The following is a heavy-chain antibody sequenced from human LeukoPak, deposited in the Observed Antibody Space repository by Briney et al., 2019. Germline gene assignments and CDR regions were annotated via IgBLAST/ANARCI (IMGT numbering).Heavy chain of an antibody. CDR1: GFTVSSNY. V-gene: IGHV3-53*01. CDR2: IYSGGST. J-gene: IGHJ4*02. CDR3: AKVEDYYDSSGYFVFDY. D-gene: IGHD3-22*01. Sequence: GGSLRLSCAASGFTVSSNYMSWVRQAPGKGLEWVSVIYSGGSTYYADSVKGRFTISRDNSKNTLYLQMNSLRAEDTAVYYCAKVEDYYDSSGYFVFDYWGQGTLVTVSS.